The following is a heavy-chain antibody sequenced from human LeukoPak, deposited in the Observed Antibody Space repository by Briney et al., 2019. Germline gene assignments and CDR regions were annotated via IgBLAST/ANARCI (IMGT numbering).Heavy chain of an antibody. CDR2: IWYDGSNK. D-gene: IGHD5-12*01. Sequence: GGSLRLSCAASGFTFSSYGMHWVRQAPGKGLEWVAVIWYDGSNKYYADSVKGRFTISRDDSKNTLYLQMNSLRAEDTAVYYCASTQRSGYDPAPIDYWGQGTLVTVSS. V-gene: IGHV3-33*01. CDR3: ASTQRSGYDPAPIDY. CDR1: GFTFSSYG. J-gene: IGHJ4*02.